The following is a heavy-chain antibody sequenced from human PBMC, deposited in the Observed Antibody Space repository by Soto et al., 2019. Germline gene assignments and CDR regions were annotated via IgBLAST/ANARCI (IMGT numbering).Heavy chain of an antibody. CDR2: IYYSGST. D-gene: IGHD3-9*01. V-gene: IGHV4-30-4*01. CDR1: GDSIRSGNHY. J-gene: IGHJ6*02. CDR3: ARVYILTVYGCMDV. Sequence: SETLSLTCTVSGDSIRSGNHYWSWIRQPPGKGLEWIGYIYYSGSTYYSPSLKSRVTISVDTSKNQFSLKLSSMTAADTAVYYCARVYILTVYGCMDVWGQGTTVTVS.